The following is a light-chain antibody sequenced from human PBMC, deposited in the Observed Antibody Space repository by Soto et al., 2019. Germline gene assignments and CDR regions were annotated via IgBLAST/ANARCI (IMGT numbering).Light chain of an antibody. V-gene: IGLV2-8*01. Sequence: QSALTQPPSASGSPGQSVTISCTGTGSDVGAYYYVSWYQQYPGKVPKLIIYEVTRRPPGVPDRFSGSKSGNTASLTVSGLQAEDEADYYCSSYAGSNSFVFGTGTKLTVL. CDR3: SSYAGSNSFV. J-gene: IGLJ1*01. CDR2: EVT. CDR1: GSDVGAYYY.